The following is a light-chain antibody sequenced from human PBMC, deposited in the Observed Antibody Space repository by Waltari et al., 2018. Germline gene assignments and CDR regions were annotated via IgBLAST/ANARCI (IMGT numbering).Light chain of an antibody. Sequence: DIQLTQSPSFPSASVGDRVTFTCRASRDIRSYLAWYQQKSGKAPKLLIFAASTLQSGVPSRFSGSGSGTEFTLTISNLQPEDVATYYCQQPPGTFGGGTKVEIK. CDR3: QQPPGT. V-gene: IGKV1-9*01. J-gene: IGKJ4*01. CDR1: RDIRSY. CDR2: AAS.